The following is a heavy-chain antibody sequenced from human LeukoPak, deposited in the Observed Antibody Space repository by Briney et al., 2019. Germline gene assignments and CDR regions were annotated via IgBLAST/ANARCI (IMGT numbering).Heavy chain of an antibody. J-gene: IGHJ5*02. V-gene: IGHV1-18*01. D-gene: IGHD4-23*01. CDR1: GYTFTSYG. CDR3: ARGLDYGGNPNWFDP. Sequence: ASVKVSCKASGYTFTSYGISWVRQAPGQGLEWMGWISAYNGSTNYAQKLQGRVTITTDESTSTAYMELSSLRSEDTAVYYCARGLDYGGNPNWFDPWGQGTLVTVSS. CDR2: ISAYNGST.